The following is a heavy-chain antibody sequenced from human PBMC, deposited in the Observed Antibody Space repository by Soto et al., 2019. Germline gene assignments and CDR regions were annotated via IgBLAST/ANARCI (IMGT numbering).Heavy chain of an antibody. CDR1: GYTFTGYY. D-gene: IGHD1-7*01. CDR2: INPNSGGT. J-gene: IGHJ6*02. CDR3: AREKLSDGYYYYGMDV. Sequence: QVQLVQSGAEVKKPGASVKVSCKASGYTFTGYYMHWVRQAPGQGLEWMGWINPNSGGTNYAQKFQGWVTMTRDTSISTAYMELSRLRSDDTAVYYGAREKLSDGYYYYGMDVWGQGTTVTVSS. V-gene: IGHV1-2*04.